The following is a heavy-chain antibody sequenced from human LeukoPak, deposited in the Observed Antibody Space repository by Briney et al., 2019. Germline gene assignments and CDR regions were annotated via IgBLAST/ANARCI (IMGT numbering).Heavy chain of an antibody. CDR1: GDTLNDLS. CDR2: YEPEDDER. V-gene: IGHV1-24*01. D-gene: IGHD5-18*01. CDR3: ATETVMVPYGMDV. Sequence: ASVKVSCQVSGDTLNDLSIHWVRQALGKGLEWMGGYEPEDDERSYAQKFQGKFTMTEDTYTDTAYMELRSLRSEDLAVYYCATETVMVPYGMDVWGQGTTVIVSS. J-gene: IGHJ6*02.